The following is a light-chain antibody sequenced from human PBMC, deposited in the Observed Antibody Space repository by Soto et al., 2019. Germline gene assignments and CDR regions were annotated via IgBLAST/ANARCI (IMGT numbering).Light chain of an antibody. CDR3: QQRNVWPPIT. CDR1: QSIRTS. V-gene: IGKV3-11*01. Sequence: EVVFTQSPSTLSLSPLERATLSCRASQSIRTSLAWYQQKPGQAPRLVIFDASNRANGVPARFGGSGSGTDFTLTINSLEPEDFAVYYCQQRNVWPPITFGQGTRLEIK. J-gene: IGKJ5*01. CDR2: DAS.